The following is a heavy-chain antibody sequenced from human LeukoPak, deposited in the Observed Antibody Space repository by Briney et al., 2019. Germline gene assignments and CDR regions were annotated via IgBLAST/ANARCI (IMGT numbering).Heavy chain of an antibody. CDR1: GYSISTGYY. Sequence: SETLSLTCTVSGYSISTGYYWDWIRQPPGKGLEWIGTFYHGGSTYYNPSLKSRVTISVDTSKNQFSLNLTSVTAADTAVYYCARGRYDSSGYQPFDYWGQGTLVTVSS. V-gene: IGHV4-38-2*02. CDR3: ARGRYDSSGYQPFDY. J-gene: IGHJ4*02. CDR2: FYHGGST. D-gene: IGHD3-22*01.